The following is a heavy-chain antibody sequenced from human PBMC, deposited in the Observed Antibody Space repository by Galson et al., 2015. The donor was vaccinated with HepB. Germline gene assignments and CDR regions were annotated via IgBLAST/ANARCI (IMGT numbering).Heavy chain of an antibody. J-gene: IGHJ3*01. D-gene: IGHD3-9*01. CDR2: ISHNGGAT. V-gene: IGHV3-64D*06. Sequence: SLRLPCAGSGFRFHYYALHWVRQAPGKGLEFVSGISHNGGATKFADSVRDRFTISRDNSKNTRYLQMNSLGTEDTAVYYCVKEDILTGYSVGSFHFWGRGTMVTVSS. CDR3: VKEDILTGYSVGSFHF. CDR1: GFRFHYYA.